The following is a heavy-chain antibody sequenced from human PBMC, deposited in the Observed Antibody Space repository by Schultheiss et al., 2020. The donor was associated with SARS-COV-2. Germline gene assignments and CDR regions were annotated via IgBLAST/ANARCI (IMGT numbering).Heavy chain of an antibody. J-gene: IGHJ5*02. Sequence: SQTLSLTCAVYGGSFSGYYWSWIRQPPGKGLEWIGYIYYSGSTYYNPSLKSRVTISADTSKSRFSLRLSSVAAADTAVYYCARAGGIVVAGRGNWFDPWGQGILVTVSS. V-gene: IGHV4-34*01. CDR2: IYYSGST. CDR1: GGSFSGYY. D-gene: IGHD3-16*01. CDR3: ARAGGIVVAGRGNWFDP.